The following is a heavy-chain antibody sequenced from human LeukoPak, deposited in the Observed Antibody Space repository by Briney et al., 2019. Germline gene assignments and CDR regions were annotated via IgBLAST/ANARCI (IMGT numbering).Heavy chain of an antibody. D-gene: IGHD4-23*01. V-gene: IGHV4-39*07. Sequence: SETLSLTCTVSVGSLSSGSYYWGWIRQPPGKGLEWIGSIYYSGSTYYNPSLKSRVTISVDTSKNQFSLKLSSVTAADTAVYYCARAVRPPGVYGGVDCWGQGTLVTVSS. J-gene: IGHJ4*02. CDR1: VGSLSSGSYY. CDR2: IYYSGST. CDR3: ARAVRPPGVYGGVDC.